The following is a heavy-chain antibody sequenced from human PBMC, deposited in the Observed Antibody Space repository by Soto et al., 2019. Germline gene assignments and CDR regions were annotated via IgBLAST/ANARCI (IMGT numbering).Heavy chain of an antibody. D-gene: IGHD2-15*01. J-gene: IGHJ5*02. CDR3: ARGVVMVAATPYNWFDP. CDR2: IYTSGST. V-gene: IGHV4-4*07. Sequence: SETLSLTCTVSGGSISSYYWSWIRQPAGKGLEWIGRIYTSGSTNYNPSLKSRVTMSVDTSKNQFSLKLSSVTAADTAVYYCARGVVMVAATPYNWFDPWGQGTLVTSPQ. CDR1: GGSISSYY.